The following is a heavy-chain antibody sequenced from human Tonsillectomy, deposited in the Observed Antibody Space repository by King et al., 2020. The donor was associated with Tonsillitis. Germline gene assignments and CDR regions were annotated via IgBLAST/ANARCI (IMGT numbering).Heavy chain of an antibody. D-gene: IGHD1-26*01. CDR1: GFSLSTSGMC. V-gene: IGHV2-70*11. CDR2: IDWDDDK. J-gene: IGHJ6*02. Sequence: TLKESGPALVKPTQTLTLTCTFSGFSLSTSGMCVSWIRQPPGKALEWLARIDWDDDKYYSTSLKTRLTISKDTSKNQVVLTMTNMNPVDTATYYCARMWVQPSRGACYYYGMDVWGQGTTVTVSS. CDR3: ARMWVQPSRGACYYYGMDV.